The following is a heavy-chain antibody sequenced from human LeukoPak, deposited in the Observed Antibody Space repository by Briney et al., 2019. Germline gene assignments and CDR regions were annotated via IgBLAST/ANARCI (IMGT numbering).Heavy chain of an antibody. J-gene: IGHJ6*02. D-gene: IGHD6-13*01. CDR3: AKVLGSTWRSGMDV. CDR2: ISNSGGTT. Sequence: GGSLRLSCAAPGFTFSAYGMTWVRQAPGKGLEWVSVISNSGGTTYFADSVKGRFTISRDNSKNTVYLQMNSLSAEDTAVYYCAKVLGSTWRSGMDVWGQGTTVTVSS. V-gene: IGHV3-23*01. CDR1: GFTFSAYG.